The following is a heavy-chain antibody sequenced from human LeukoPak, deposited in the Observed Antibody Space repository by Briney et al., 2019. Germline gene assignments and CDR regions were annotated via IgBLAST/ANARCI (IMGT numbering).Heavy chain of an antibody. CDR3: ARVLRQQVAPPYYYYYMDV. V-gene: IGHV1-2*02. CDR1: GYTFTGYY. J-gene: IGHJ6*03. D-gene: IGHD6-13*01. Sequence: ASVKVSCKASGYTFTGYYMHWVRRAPGQGLEWMGWINPNSGGTNYAQKFQGRVTMTRDTSISTAYMELSRLRSEDTAVYYCARVLRQQVAPPYYYYYMDVWGKGTTVTISS. CDR2: INPNSGGT.